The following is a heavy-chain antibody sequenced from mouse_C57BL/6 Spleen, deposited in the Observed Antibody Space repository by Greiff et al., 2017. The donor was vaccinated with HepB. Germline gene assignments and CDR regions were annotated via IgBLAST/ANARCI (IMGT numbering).Heavy chain of an antibody. CDR1: GYTFTDYE. Sequence: QVQLQQSGAELVRPGASVTLSCKASGYTFTDYEMHWVKQTPVHGLEWIGAIDPETGGTAYNQKFKGKAILTADKSSSTAYMELRSLTSEDSAVYYCTRPTGSSGYLFAYWGQGTLVTVSA. V-gene: IGHV1-15*01. D-gene: IGHD3-2*02. CDR2: IDPETGGT. CDR3: TRPTGSSGYLFAY. J-gene: IGHJ3*01.